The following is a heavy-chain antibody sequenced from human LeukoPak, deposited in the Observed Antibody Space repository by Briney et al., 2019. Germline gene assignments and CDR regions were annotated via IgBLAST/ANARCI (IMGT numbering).Heavy chain of an antibody. CDR3: AKDGAVAGTTPYYFDY. V-gene: IGHV3-23*01. CDR1: GFTFSSYA. CDR2: ISGSGGST. J-gene: IGHJ4*02. D-gene: IGHD6-19*01. Sequence: GGSLRLSCAASGFTFSSYAMSWVRQAPGKGLEWVSAISGSGGSTYYADSVKGRFTISRDNSKNTLYLQMNSLRAEDTALYYCAKDGAVAGTTPYYFDYWGQGTLVTVSS.